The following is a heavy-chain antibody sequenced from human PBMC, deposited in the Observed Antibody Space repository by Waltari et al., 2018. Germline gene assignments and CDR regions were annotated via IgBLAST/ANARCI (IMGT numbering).Heavy chain of an antibody. Sequence: LQLQESGPGQVKSSETLSLTCRVYGVSLISNPHYWVWIRQTPGQGLEWLATMSYSGTTYSSPSLKGRVTISRDTSKNQVSLRLGSVTAADTAVYYCATYIGASIGTAAFDVWGQGTKVTVSS. CDR2: MSYSGTT. CDR3: ATYIGASIGTAAFDV. V-gene: IGHV4-39*01. J-gene: IGHJ3*01. CDR1: GVSLISNPHY. D-gene: IGHD1-1*01.